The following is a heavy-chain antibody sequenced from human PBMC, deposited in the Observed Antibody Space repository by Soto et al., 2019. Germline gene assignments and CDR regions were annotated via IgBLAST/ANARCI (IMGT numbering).Heavy chain of an antibody. CDR3: ATQGFGVLHGLVDV. Sequence: SETLSVTCTVSGGFISSISHHYCSWIRVPPGKGLEWIGYMSYSGCTSYNPSLKSRVIISVDTSKNQFSLNLTSVTAADTAVYYCATQGFGVLHGLVDVWGQGTTAT. CDR1: GGFISSISHHY. D-gene: IGHD3-10*01. CDR2: MSYSGCT. V-gene: IGHV4-59*08. J-gene: IGHJ6*02.